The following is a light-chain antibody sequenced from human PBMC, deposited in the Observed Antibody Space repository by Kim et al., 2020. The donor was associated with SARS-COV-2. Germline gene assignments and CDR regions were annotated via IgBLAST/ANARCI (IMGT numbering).Light chain of an antibody. CDR2: WAS. CDR3: QQYYSAPYG. V-gene: IGKV4-1*01. CDR1: LSLLDTSNTKNY. Sequence: DIEMIQSPDTLTVSLGERAAINCKSSLSLLDTSNTKNYLAWYQQKPGQPPKLLIDWASTREDGVPDRFYGSGSGTDFTLTISILQAEDVAVYYCQQYYSAPYGFGQGTKLEIK. J-gene: IGKJ2*03.